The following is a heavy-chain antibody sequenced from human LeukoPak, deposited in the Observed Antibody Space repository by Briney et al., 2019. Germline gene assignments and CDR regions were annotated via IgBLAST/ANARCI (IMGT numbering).Heavy chain of an antibody. CDR3: AKGSYYDSSGSFYFDY. CDR1: GLTFNSFG. V-gene: IGHV3-23*01. Sequence: GGSLRLSCAASGLTFNSFGFHWVRQAPGKGLEWVSGISGSGDNTYYADSVKGRFTISRDNSKNTLYVQVNSLGTEDTAAYYCAKGSYYDSSGSFYFDYWGQGTLVTVSS. D-gene: IGHD3-22*01. J-gene: IGHJ4*02. CDR2: ISGSGDNT.